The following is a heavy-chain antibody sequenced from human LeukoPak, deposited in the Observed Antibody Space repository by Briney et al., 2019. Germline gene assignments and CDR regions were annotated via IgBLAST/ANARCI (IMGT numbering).Heavy chain of an antibody. CDR3: ARVPNYYDSSGYYSLPRGYYYYMDV. D-gene: IGHD3-22*01. V-gene: IGHV1-18*01. CDR1: GYTFTSYG. J-gene: IGHJ6*03. Sequence: ASVKVSCKASGYTFTSYGISWVRQAPGQGLEWMGWISAYNGNTNYAQKLQGRVTMATDTSTSTAYMELRSLRSDDTAVYYCARVPNYYDSSGYYSLPRGYYYYMDVWGKGTTVTVSS. CDR2: ISAYNGNT.